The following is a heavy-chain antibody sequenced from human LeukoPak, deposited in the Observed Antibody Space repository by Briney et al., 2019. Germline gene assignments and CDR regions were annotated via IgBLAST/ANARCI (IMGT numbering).Heavy chain of an antibody. CDR2: INHSGST. V-gene: IGHV4-34*01. J-gene: IGHJ5*02. CDR1: GGSFSGYY. Sequence: PSETLSLTCAVYGGSFSGYYWSWIRQPPGKGLEWIGEINHSGSTNYNPSLKSRVTISVDTSKNQFSLKLSSVTAADTAVYYCARDTIGSGWYGPEKRTPHQTNWFDPWGQGTLVTVSS. CDR3: ARDTIGSGWYGPEKRTPHQTNWFDP. D-gene: IGHD6-19*01.